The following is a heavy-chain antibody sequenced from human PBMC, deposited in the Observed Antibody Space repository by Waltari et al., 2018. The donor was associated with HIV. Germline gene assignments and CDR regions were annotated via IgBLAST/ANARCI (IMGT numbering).Heavy chain of an antibody. J-gene: IGHJ6*02. Sequence: QVQLVQSGAEVKKPGASVKVSCKASGYTFTSYAMHWVRQAPGQRLEWMGWINAGNGNTKYSQKFQGRVTITRDTSASTAYMELSSLRSEDTAVYYCARDGQLWDDSGYYGMDVWGQGTTVTVSS. CDR3: ARDGQLWDDSGYYGMDV. CDR1: GYTFTSYA. CDR2: INAGNGNT. D-gene: IGHD5-18*01. V-gene: IGHV1-3*01.